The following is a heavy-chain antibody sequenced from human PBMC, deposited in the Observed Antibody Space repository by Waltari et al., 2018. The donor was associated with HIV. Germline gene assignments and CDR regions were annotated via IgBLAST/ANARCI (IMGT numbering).Heavy chain of an antibody. CDR3: ARGYFQNDLRGLFDL. Sequence: QVHLVQSGAEVKKPGASVKVSCKASGYPFTGHHITGVRQAPGHGLEWMGRIKPRSGGTQYPRKFQGGVTMARDTANSTAYMDLTRLTSDDTAVYYCARGYFQNDLRGLFDLWGRGTLVTVSS. V-gene: IGHV1-2*06. CDR1: GYPFTGHH. J-gene: IGHJ2*01. CDR2: IKPRSGGT. D-gene: IGHD1-26*01.